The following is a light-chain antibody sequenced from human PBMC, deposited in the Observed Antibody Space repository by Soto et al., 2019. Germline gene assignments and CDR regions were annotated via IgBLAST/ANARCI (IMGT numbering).Light chain of an antibody. V-gene: IGLV2-14*01. CDR2: DVS. CDR3: YSYTTITTYV. CDR1: SSDVGGCNY. Sequence: QSVLTQPASVSGSPGQSITISCSGTSSDVGGCNYVSWYQQHPGKAPQVMIYDVSNRPSGVSNRFSGSKSGNTASLTISGLQAEDEADYYSYSYTTITTYVFGTGTNVTVL. J-gene: IGLJ1*01.